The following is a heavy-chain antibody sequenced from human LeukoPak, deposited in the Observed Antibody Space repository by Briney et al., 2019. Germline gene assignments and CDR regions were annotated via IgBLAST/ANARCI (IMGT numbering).Heavy chain of an antibody. D-gene: IGHD3-22*01. J-gene: IGHJ3*02. CDR2: ISSSGSTI. V-gene: IGHV3-48*03. Sequence: GGSLRLSCAASGFTFSSYEMNWVRQAPGKGLEWVPYISSSGSTIYYADSVKGRFTISRDNAKNSLYLQMNSLRAEDTAVYYCARETMIVVVITNSDAFDIWGQGTMVTVSS. CDR1: GFTFSSYE. CDR3: ARETMIVVVITNSDAFDI.